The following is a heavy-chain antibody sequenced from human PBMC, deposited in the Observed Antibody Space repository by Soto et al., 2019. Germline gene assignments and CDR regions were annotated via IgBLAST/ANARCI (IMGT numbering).Heavy chain of an antibody. D-gene: IGHD3-10*01. Sequence: EVQLLESGGGLVQPGGSLRLSCAASGFTFDNYAMTWVRLTPGKGLDWVSTITGSGAMAFHADSVKGRFTASRDNSKNMLFLQMNSLTVDDTGIYYCVKNFDFIYGFDLGDTWGQGTLVTVSA. V-gene: IGHV3-23*01. CDR3: VKNFDFIYGFDLGDT. CDR2: ITGSGAMA. CDR1: GFTFDNYA. J-gene: IGHJ5*02.